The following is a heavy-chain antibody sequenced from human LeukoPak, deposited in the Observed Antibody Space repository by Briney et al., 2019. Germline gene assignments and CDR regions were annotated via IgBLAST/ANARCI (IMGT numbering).Heavy chain of an antibody. Sequence: SETLSLTCAVYGGSFSGYYWSWIRQPPGKGLEWIGEINHSGSTNYNPSLKSRVTISVDTSKNQFSLKLSSVTAADTAVYYCARTPRQYHYDSSGQGYYFDYWGQGTLVTVSS. CDR3: ARTPRQYHYDSSGQGYYFDY. D-gene: IGHD3-22*01. J-gene: IGHJ4*02. CDR2: INHSGST. V-gene: IGHV4-34*01. CDR1: GGSFSGYY.